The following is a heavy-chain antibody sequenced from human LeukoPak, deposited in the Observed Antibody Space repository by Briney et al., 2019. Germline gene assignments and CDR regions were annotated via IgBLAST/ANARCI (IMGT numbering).Heavy chain of an antibody. CDR3: ARDSLQIYYDSSGYHLDAFDN. V-gene: IGHV1-18*01. CDR2: ISGYNGST. J-gene: IGHJ3*02. CDR1: GYTFTSYG. D-gene: IGHD3-22*01. Sequence: ASVKVSCKPSGYTFTSYGISWVRQAPGQGLEWMGWISGYNGSTKYAQKLQGRVTMTTDTSTSTAYMELRSLRSDDTAVYYCARDSLQIYYDSSGYHLDAFDNWGQGTMVTVSS.